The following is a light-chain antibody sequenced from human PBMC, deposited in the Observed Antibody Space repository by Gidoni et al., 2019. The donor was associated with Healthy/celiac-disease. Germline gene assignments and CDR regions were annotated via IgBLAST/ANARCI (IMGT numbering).Light chain of an antibody. CDR2: WAS. CDR3: QQYYSTPRT. V-gene: IGKV4-1*01. Sequence: DIVMTQSPDSLAVSLGERATINCKSSQSVLYSSNNKNYLAWYQQKPGQPPKLLIDWASTRESGVPGRFSGRGSGTDFTRTISSLQAEDVAVYYCQQYYSTPRTFGQGTKVEIK. CDR1: QSVLYSSNNKNY. J-gene: IGKJ1*01.